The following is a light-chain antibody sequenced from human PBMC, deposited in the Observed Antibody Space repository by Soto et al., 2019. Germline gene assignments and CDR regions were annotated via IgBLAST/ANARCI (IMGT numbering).Light chain of an antibody. CDR3: QQLSSYPLT. CDR1: QDTSSY. J-gene: IGKJ4*01. CDR2: DAS. Sequence: DMQLTQSPSFLSASVGDRVIITCRASQDTSSYLVWNQQKPGKAPKLLIYDASTLQSGVPSRFSGRRSGTEFTLTISSLQPEDFATYYCQQLSSYPLTFGGGTKVEIK. V-gene: IGKV1-9*01.